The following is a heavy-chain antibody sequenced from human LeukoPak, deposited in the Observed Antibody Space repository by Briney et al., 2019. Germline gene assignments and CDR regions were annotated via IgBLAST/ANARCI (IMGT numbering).Heavy chain of an antibody. V-gene: IGHV4-34*01. CDR3: ARGGMGSSHNWFDP. J-gene: IGHJ5*02. D-gene: IGHD6-13*01. CDR1: GGSFSGYY. Sequence: PSETLSLTCAVYGGSFSGYYWSWIRQPPGKGLEWIGEINHSGSTNYNPSLKSRVTISVDTSKNQFSLKLSSVTAADTAVYYCARGGMGSSHNWFDPRGQGTLVTVSS. CDR2: INHSGST.